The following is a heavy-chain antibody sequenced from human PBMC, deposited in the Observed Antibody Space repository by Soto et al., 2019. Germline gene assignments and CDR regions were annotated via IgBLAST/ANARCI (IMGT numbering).Heavy chain of an antibody. CDR2: MSSASNYI. Sequence: GGSLRLSCAASGFTFNTYSMNWVRQAPGKGLEWVSFMSSASNYIFYADAVKGRFTISRDNSMNTLYLQMNTLRAEDTAVYYCAKVSSSWYAGFFDLWGQGTLVTVSS. V-gene: IGHV3-21*04. CDR3: AKVSSSWYAGFFDL. CDR1: GFTFNTYS. J-gene: IGHJ4*02. D-gene: IGHD6-13*01.